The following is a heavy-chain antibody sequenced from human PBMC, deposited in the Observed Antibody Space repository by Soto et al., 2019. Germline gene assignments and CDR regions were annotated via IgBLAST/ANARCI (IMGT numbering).Heavy chain of an antibody. CDR2: ISGSGGST. Sequence: PGGSLRLSCAASGFTFSNYAMNWARQAPGKGLEWVSAISGSGGSTYYADSVKGRFTISRDISKNTLYLQMISLRAEDTAVYYCAKDFGMTPVSAFDYWGQGTQVTVSS. D-gene: IGHD4-4*01. CDR1: GFTFSNYA. CDR3: AKDFGMTPVSAFDY. J-gene: IGHJ4*02. V-gene: IGHV3-23*01.